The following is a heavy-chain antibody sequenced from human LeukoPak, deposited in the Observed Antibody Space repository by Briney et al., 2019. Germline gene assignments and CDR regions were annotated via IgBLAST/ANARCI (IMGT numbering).Heavy chain of an antibody. Sequence: GGSLRLSCAATGLTFSTYGMHWVRQAPGKGLEWVAVISYDGNNKYDADSVKGRFTISRDNSKNTLYLQMNSLRAEDTAVYYCARLPGYCSSNSCYKMTIPFDYWGQGTLVTVSS. CDR1: GLTFSTYG. J-gene: IGHJ4*02. CDR2: ISYDGNNK. D-gene: IGHD2-2*02. CDR3: ARLPGYCSSNSCYKMTIPFDY. V-gene: IGHV3-30*03.